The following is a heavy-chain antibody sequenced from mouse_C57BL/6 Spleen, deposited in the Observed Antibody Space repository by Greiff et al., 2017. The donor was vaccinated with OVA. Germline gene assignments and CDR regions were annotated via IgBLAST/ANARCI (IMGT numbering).Heavy chain of an antibody. CDR2: IYPGDGDT. D-gene: IGHD1-1*01. J-gene: IGHJ4*01. CDR3: ARDYGSSYGMDY. Sequence: VQLQQSGPELVKPGASVKISCKASGYAFSSSWMNWVKQRPGKGLEWIGRIYPGDGDTTYNGKFKGKATLTADKSSSTAYMQLSSLTSEDSAVYFCARDYGSSYGMDYWGQGTSVTVSS. CDR1: GYAFSSSW. V-gene: IGHV1-82*01.